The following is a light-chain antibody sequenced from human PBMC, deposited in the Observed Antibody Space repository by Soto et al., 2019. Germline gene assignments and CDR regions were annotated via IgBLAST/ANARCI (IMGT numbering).Light chain of an antibody. CDR3: QKYGNFWT. CDR2: DAC. CDR1: QSVSSY. V-gene: IGKV3-11*01. Sequence: EIVLTQSPATLSLSPGERATLSCRASQSVSSYLAWYQQKPGQAPRLLIYDACIRATGIPARFSGSGSGTDFSLTIRRLEPDDFAVYYCQKYGNFWTFGQGTKVDIK. J-gene: IGKJ1*01.